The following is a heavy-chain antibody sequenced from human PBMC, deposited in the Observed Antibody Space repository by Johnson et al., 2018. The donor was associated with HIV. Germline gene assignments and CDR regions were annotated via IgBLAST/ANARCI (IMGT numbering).Heavy chain of an antibody. V-gene: IGHV3-11*04. J-gene: IGHJ3*01. Sequence: VQLVESGGGLVKPGGSLRLSCAASGFPFSDYYMTWIRQTPGKGLECLAYISTSGSSIYYTDSVKGRVTISRDNAKNSLFLQMNSLRAEDTAVYYCARDATPCGRDYVGYAFDLWGQGTMVTVSS. CDR1: GFPFSDYY. CDR2: ISTSGSSI. CDR3: ARDATPCGRDYVGYAFDL. D-gene: IGHD4-17*01.